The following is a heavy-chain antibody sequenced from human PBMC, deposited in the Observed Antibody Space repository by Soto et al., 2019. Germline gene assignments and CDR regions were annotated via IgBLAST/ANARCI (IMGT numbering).Heavy chain of an antibody. V-gene: IGHV3-21*01. CDR2: ISSSSSYI. Sequence: GGSLRLSCAASGFTFSTYSMNWVRQAPGTGLEWVSSISSSSSYIYYADSVKGRFTISRDNAKNSLYLQMNSLRAEDTAVYYCARYDSSGYYWPYYYYGMDVWGQGTTVTVSS. CDR1: GFTFSTYS. D-gene: IGHD3-22*01. CDR3: ARYDSSGYYWPYYYYGMDV. J-gene: IGHJ6*02.